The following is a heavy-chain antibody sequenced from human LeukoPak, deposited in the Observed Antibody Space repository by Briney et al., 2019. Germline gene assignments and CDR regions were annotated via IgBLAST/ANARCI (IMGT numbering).Heavy chain of an antibody. J-gene: IGHJ5*02. CDR3: ARVIAAVVWFDP. D-gene: IGHD6-13*01. V-gene: IGHV4-59*07. CDR1: GGSISSYY. Sequence: PADTLSLTCTVSGGSISSYYWSWTRQPPGKGLEWIGYIYYRGGTYTNPSLKSRVTISVDTSKNQFSLKLSSVTAADTAVYYCARVIAAVVWFDPWGQGTLVTVSS. CDR2: IYYRGGT.